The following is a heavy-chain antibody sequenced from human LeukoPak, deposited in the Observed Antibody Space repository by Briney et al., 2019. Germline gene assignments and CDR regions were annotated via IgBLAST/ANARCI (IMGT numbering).Heavy chain of an antibody. D-gene: IGHD1-1*01. Sequence: GGSLRLSCGASGFTFSSYWMHWVRQAPGKGLVWVSRINTDGTTTDHADSVKGRFTISRDNAKNTLYVQMNSLRAEDTAVYFCARDPWGYRAGVMDFWGRGTLVTVSS. CDR2: INTDGTTT. CDR1: GFTFSSYW. V-gene: IGHV3-74*01. J-gene: IGHJ4*02. CDR3: ARDPWGYRAGVMDF.